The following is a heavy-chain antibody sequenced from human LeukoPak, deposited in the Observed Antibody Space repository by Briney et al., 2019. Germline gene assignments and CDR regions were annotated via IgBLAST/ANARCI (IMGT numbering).Heavy chain of an antibody. V-gene: IGHV4-39*01. CDR2: IYYSGST. Sequence: SESLSLTWTVAGGSISSSSYYWGWIRQPPGKGLEWFGSIYYSGSTYYNPSIKSRVTIPVDTSKIQYSLKQSAVTAADTAVYYGARPARHGSSTSCYSGWFDPWGQGTLVTVSS. CDR1: GGSISSSSYY. CDR3: ARPARHGSSTSCYSGWFDP. D-gene: IGHD2-2*02. J-gene: IGHJ5*02.